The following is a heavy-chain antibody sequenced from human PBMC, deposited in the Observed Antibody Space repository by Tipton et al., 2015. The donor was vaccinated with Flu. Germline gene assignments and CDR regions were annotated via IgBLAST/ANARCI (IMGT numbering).Heavy chain of an antibody. CDR3: ARRDYSNYVSEPKNWFDP. D-gene: IGHD4-11*01. V-gene: IGHV4-30-4*08. Sequence: TLSLTCTVSGGSISSDNYYWNWIRQHPGKGLEWIGFIYDRGSTHYNPSLQSRVTLSVDTSKNQFSLRLASLTAADTAVYYCARRDYSNYVSEPKNWFDPWGQGTLVTVSS. CDR2: IYDRGST. CDR1: GGSISSDNYY. J-gene: IGHJ5*02.